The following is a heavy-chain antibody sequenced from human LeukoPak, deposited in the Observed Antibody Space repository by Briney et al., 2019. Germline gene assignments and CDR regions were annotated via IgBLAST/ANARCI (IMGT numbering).Heavy chain of an antibody. D-gene: IGHD1-26*01. J-gene: IGHJ4*02. CDR3: ARGEGGATPFDY. Sequence: NSSETLSLTCTVSGGSIRSGGYYWSWIRQHPGKGLEWIGYIYYSGSTYYNPSLKSRVTISVDTSKNQFSLKLSSVTAADTAVYYCARGEGGATPFDYWGQGTLVTVSS. V-gene: IGHV4-31*03. CDR1: GGSIRSGGYY. CDR2: IYYSGST.